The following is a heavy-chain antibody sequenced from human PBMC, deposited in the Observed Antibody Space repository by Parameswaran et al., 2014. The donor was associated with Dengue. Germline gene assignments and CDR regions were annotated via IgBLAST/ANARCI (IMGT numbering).Heavy chain of an antibody. CDR2: IYGDGST. D-gene: IGHD5-18*01. J-gene: IGHJ3*02. CDR3: ARDPGYIYGDNAFDI. V-gene: IGHV3-66*01. Sequence: VRQAPGKGLEWVSVIYGDGSTYYADSLKGRFTISRDNSKNTLYLQMNSLRAEDTAVYYCARDPGYIYGDNAFDIW.